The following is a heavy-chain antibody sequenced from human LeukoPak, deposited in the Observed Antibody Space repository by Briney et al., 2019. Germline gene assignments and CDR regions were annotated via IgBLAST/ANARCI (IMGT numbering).Heavy chain of an antibody. D-gene: IGHD1-26*01. CDR2: ISSSSSSYI. V-gene: IGHV3-21*01. J-gene: IGHJ4*02. CDR1: GFTFTNYW. Sequence: GGSLRLSCAASGFTFTNYWMSWVRQAPGKGLEWVSSISSSSSSYIYYADSVKGRFTISRDNAKNSLYLQMNSLRAEDTAVYYCARVPSGEGENWGQGTLVTVSS. CDR3: ARVPSGEGEN.